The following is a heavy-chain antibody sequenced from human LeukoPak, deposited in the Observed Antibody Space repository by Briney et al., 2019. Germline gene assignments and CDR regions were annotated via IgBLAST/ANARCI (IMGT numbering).Heavy chain of an antibody. Sequence: GGSLRHSCAVSGFSFADEYMSWIRQAPGQGLEWVSYISNTGSYTNYADSVEGRFTISRDNTENSLYLQMNSLRAEDTAVYYCARDVQGVGAFDFWGQGTMVTVSS. CDR2: ISNTGSYT. CDR1: GFSFADEY. J-gene: IGHJ3*01. CDR3: ARDVQGVGAFDF. D-gene: IGHD3-16*01. V-gene: IGHV3-11*05.